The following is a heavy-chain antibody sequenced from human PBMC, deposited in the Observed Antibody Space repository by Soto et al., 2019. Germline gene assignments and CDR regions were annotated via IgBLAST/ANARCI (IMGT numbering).Heavy chain of an antibody. CDR1: GFTFSDYY. D-gene: IGHD5-18*01. J-gene: IGHJ4*02. CDR2: ISSSGSTI. V-gene: IGHV3-11*01. Sequence: PGGSLRLSCAASGFTFSDYYMSWIRQAPGKGLEWVSYISSSGSTIYYADSVKGRFTISRDNAKNSLYLQMNSLRAEDTAVYSCARVRKQLRYFAYWGQGTLVPVSS. CDR3: ARVRKQLRYFAY.